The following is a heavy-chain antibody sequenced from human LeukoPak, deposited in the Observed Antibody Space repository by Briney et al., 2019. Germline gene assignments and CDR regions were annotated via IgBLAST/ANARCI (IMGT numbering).Heavy chain of an antibody. Sequence: SETLSLTCTVSGGSISSYYWSWIRQPPGKGLEWIGYIYYSGSTNYNPSLKSRVTISVDTSKNQFSLKLSSVTAADTAVYYCARQYYYGSGSYYKWFDPWGQGTLVTVSS. CDR2: IYYSGST. J-gene: IGHJ5*02. CDR3: ARQYYYGSGSYYKWFDP. V-gene: IGHV4-59*08. CDR1: GGSISSYY. D-gene: IGHD3-10*01.